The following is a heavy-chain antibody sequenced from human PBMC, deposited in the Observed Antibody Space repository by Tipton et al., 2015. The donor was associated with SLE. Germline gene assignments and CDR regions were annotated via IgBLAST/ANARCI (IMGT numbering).Heavy chain of an antibody. CDR3: ARSQGGNYIFYSYGMDV. Sequence: LRLSCTVSGGSISPTPYFWGWNRQPPGKGLEWIGSIYYSGSTYYDPSLKSRVTISLDTSKNQFSLKLTSVTAADTAVYYCARSQGGNYIFYSYGMDVWGQGTTVTVSS. CDR1: GGSISPTPYF. D-gene: IGHD4-11*01. CDR2: IYYSGST. V-gene: IGHV4-39*07. J-gene: IGHJ6*02.